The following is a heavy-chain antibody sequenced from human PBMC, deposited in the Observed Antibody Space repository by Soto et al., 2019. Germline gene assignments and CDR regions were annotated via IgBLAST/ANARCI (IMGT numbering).Heavy chain of an antibody. J-gene: IGHJ6*03. D-gene: IGHD3-16*01. CDR2: ITWHSATI. Sequence: EVQPVECGGGLVQPGRSLRLACAASGFTFDPYTMHWVRQAPGKGLEWVSSITWHSATIGYADSVKGRFTISRDNAKNSLYLQMNSLRGEDTAVYYCAKEMITFGDFNYYYMDVWGNGTTVTVSS. CDR1: GFTFDPYT. CDR3: AKEMITFGDFNYYYMDV. V-gene: IGHV3-9*01.